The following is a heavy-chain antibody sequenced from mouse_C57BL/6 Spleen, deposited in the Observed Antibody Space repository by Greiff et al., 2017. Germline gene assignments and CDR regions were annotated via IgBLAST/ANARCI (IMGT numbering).Heavy chain of an antibody. Sequence: EVQLVESGGGLVKPGGSLKLSCAASGFTFSDYGMHRVRQAPEKGLEWVAYISSGSSTIYYADTVKGRCTIARDKAKNTLFLQMSSLRSEDTAMYYCARSYYGSRYFDVWGTGTTVTVSS. D-gene: IGHD1-1*01. CDR1: GFTFSDYG. CDR3: ARSYYGSRYFDV. J-gene: IGHJ1*03. CDR2: ISSGSSTI. V-gene: IGHV5-17*01.